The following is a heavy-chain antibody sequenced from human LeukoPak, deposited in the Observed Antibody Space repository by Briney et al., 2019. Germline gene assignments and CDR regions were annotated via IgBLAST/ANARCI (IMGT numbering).Heavy chain of an antibody. D-gene: IGHD5-18*01. V-gene: IGHV3-53*04. Sequence: GGSLRLSCSVSGFSVSCNYMSWVGQAPGKGLACVSVIYSVGTTFYADSVKGRFTLSRHTSKNTLSLQMDSLRTEDTAVYYCAREGGRGYSYGLSHYYYGFDVWGQGTTVTVSS. J-gene: IGHJ6*02. CDR2: IYSVGTT. CDR3: AREGGRGYSYGLSHYYYGFDV. CDR1: GFSVSCNY.